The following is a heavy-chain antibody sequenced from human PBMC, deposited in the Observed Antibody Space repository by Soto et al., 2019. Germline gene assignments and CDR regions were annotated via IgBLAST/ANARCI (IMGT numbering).Heavy chain of an antibody. CDR3: GRHRRETGTYAQPLDY. CDR2: ISYCGST. V-gene: IGHV4-39*01. J-gene: IGHJ4*02. Sequence: PSETLSLTCTVSGGSISSTSYYWGWVRQAPGKGLEWIGSISYCGSTYPNPSLRSRVTLSVDASKSQFSLDLTSVTAADTAVYYCGRHRRETGTYAQPLDYWGQGTLVTVS. D-gene: IGHD1-1*01. CDR1: GGSISSTSYY.